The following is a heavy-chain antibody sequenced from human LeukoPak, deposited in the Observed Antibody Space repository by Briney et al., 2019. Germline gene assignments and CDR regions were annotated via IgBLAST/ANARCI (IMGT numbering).Heavy chain of an antibody. CDR3: ARVEGDGYNEYYFDY. CDR2: IYYSGST. CDR1: GGSISSYY. J-gene: IGHJ4*02. D-gene: IGHD5-24*01. V-gene: IGHV4-59*01. Sequence: SETLSLTCTVSGGSISSYYWSWIRQPPGKGLEWIGYIYYSGSTNYNPSLKSRVTISVDTSKNQFSLKLCSVTAADTAVYYCARVEGDGYNEYYFDYWGQGTLVTVSS.